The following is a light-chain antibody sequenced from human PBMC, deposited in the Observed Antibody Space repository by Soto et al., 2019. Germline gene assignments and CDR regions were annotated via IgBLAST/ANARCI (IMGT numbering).Light chain of an antibody. Sequence: IVMTQSPATLSVSPGERATLSCRASQSVSSNLAWYQQKPGQAPSLLIYGASTRATGIPARVSGSGSGTEFTLTISSLQSEDFAGYYCQQYNNWSADPFGQGTKLEIK. V-gene: IGKV3-15*01. CDR1: QSVSSN. J-gene: IGKJ2*01. CDR3: QQYNNWSADP. CDR2: GAS.